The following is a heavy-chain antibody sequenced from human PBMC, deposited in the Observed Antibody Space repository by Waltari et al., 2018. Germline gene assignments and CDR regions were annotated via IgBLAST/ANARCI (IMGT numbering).Heavy chain of an antibody. CDR2: ISSSSSTI. Sequence: EVQLVESGGGLVQPGGSLRLSCAASGFTFSSYSMNWVRQAPGNGLECVSYISSSSSTIYYADSVKGRFTISRDNAKNSLYLQMNSLRAEDTAVYYCARDPGDFPYYMDVWGKGTTVTVSS. V-gene: IGHV3-48*04. CDR1: GFTFSSYS. D-gene: IGHD4-17*01. CDR3: ARDPGDFPYYMDV. J-gene: IGHJ6*03.